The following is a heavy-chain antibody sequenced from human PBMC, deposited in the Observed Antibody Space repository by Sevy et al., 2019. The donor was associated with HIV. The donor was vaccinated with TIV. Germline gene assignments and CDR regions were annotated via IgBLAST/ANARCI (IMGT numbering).Heavy chain of an antibody. V-gene: IGHV3-7*01. D-gene: IGHD6-13*01. CDR1: GFTFSSHW. CDR2: IKPDGSDK. J-gene: IGHJ6*02. Sequence: GGSLRLSCAASGFTFSSHWMSWVRQAPGKGLEWVANIKPDGSDKYYVDSVKGRFTISRDNDKNSLSLQMNSLRAEDTAVYNSARDTGGIGMDVWGQGTTVTVSS. CDR3: ARDTGGIGMDV.